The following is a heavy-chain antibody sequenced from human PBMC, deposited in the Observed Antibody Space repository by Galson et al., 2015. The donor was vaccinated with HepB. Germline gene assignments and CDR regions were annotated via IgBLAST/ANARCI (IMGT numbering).Heavy chain of an antibody. CDR3: AREKCFNGICRPGVALDI. CDR2: LSAGGST. J-gene: IGHJ3*02. D-gene: IGHD2-8*01. V-gene: IGHV3-53*01. CDR1: GFSVSSTY. Sequence: SLRLSCAASGFSVSSTYMTWVRQAPGKGLEWVATLSAGGSTHYAAPVKGRVTISKDNSKNTLLLQMNGLRVGDTAMYYCAREKCFNGICRPGVALDIWGQGTMVTVSS.